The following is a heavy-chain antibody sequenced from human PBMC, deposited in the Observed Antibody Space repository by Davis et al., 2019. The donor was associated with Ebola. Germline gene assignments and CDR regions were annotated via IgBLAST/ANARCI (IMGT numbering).Heavy chain of an antibody. J-gene: IGHJ5*02. D-gene: IGHD3-3*01. CDR3: ARVDYDFWSGSKWWFDP. CDR1: GGSISSYY. Sequence: SETLSLTCTVSGGSISSYYWTWIRQPPGKGLEYIGYIHYSGSSDYNASLESRVTISVDTSKNQFSLKLSSVTSADTAVYYCARVDYDFWSGSKWWFDPWGQGTLVTVSS. V-gene: IGHV4-59*01. CDR2: IHYSGSS.